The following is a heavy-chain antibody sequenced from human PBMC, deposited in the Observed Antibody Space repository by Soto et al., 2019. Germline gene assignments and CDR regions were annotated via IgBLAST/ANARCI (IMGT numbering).Heavy chain of an antibody. V-gene: IGHV4-30-4*01. CDR2: IYYSGST. CDR1: GGSISSGDYY. Sequence: PSETLSLTCTVSGGSISSGDYYWSWIRQPPGKGLEWIGYIYYSGSTYYNPSLKSRVTISVDTSKNQFSLKLSSVTAADTAVYYCARVDRSSSSRWSDPWGQGTLVTVSS. J-gene: IGHJ5*02. CDR3: ARVDRSSSSRWSDP. D-gene: IGHD6-13*01.